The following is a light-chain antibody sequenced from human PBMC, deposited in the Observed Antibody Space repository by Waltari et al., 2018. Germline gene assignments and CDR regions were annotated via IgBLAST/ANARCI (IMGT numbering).Light chain of an antibody. J-gene: IGLJ2*01. CDR2: DVS. CDR1: SSDVGGYNY. CDR3: SPYAGSYTFVL. Sequence: QSALTQPRSVSGSPGQSVTISCTGTSSDVGGYNYVSWYQHHPGKAPKLIIYDVSKRPSGVPVRSPASKPANPASLTISGFRAEDEPDYSCSPYAGSYTFVLSGGGPKVP. V-gene: IGLV2-11*01.